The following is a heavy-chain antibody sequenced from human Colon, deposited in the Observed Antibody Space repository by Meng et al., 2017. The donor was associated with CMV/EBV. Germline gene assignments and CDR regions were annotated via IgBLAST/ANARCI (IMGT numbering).Heavy chain of an antibody. J-gene: IGHJ4*02. CDR1: GFRVNNGV. CDR3: AKGFY. CDR2: ISGNGASA. Sequence: VVSGGAWVLPGGSLRLSCAVSGFRVNNGVMTLVRQAPGKGLEWVATISGNGASAYYADSVKGRFTISRDNSKNMVYLQMKTLRDEDTAVYYCAKGFYWGQGTLVTVSS. V-gene: IGHV3-23*04.